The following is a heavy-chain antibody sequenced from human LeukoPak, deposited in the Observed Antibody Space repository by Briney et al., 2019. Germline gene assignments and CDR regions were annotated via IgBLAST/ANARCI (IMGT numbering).Heavy chain of an antibody. J-gene: IGHJ5*02. CDR1: GGSISSSSYC. CDR2: IYYSGST. V-gene: IGHV4-39*01. Sequence: SETLSLTCTVSGGSISSSSYCWGWIRQPPEKGLEWIGSIYYSGSTYYNPSLKSRVTISIDTSKNQFSLKLSSVAAADTSVYYCARHHPWPGDFNWFDPWGQGTLVTVSS. CDR3: ARHHPWPGDFNWFDP. D-gene: IGHD3-10*01.